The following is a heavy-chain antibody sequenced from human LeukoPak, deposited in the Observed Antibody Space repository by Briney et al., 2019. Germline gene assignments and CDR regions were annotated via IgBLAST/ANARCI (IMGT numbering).Heavy chain of an antibody. CDR2: ISSTSSTI. CDR3: ARDSDGNDY. Sequence: RAGGSLRLSCAASGFTFNTYSMNWVRQAPGKGLEWVSYISSTSSTIYYADSVKGRFTVSRDNAKNSLYLQMNSLRVEDTAVYYCARDSDGNDYWGQGTLVTVSS. D-gene: IGHD1-14*01. CDR1: GFTFNTYS. J-gene: IGHJ4*02. V-gene: IGHV3-48*04.